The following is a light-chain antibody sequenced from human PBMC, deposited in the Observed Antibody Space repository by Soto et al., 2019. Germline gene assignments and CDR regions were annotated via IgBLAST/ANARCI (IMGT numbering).Light chain of an antibody. CDR3: QQYGSSPYT. V-gene: IGKV3-20*01. CDR1: QSVSSSY. CDR2: GAS. J-gene: IGKJ2*01. Sequence: EIVLTQSPGTLSLSPGERATLSCRASQSVSSSYLAWYQQKPGQTPRLLIYGASTRVTGMPDRFSGSGYGTDFTLTISRLEPEDFPVYYCQQYGSSPYTFGQGTKVEIK.